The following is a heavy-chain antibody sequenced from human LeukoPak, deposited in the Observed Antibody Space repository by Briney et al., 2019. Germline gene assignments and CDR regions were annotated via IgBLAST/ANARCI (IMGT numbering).Heavy chain of an antibody. J-gene: IGHJ4*02. V-gene: IGHV4-39*07. CDR3: AAGPYSSSWAFDY. CDR2: IYYSGST. Sequence: TPSETLSLTCTVSGVSISSSSYYWGWIRQPPGKGLEWIGSIYYSGSTYYNPSLKSRVTISVDTSKNQFSLKLSSVTAADTAVYYCAAGPYSSSWAFDYWGQGTLVTVSS. CDR1: GVSISSSSYY. D-gene: IGHD6-13*01.